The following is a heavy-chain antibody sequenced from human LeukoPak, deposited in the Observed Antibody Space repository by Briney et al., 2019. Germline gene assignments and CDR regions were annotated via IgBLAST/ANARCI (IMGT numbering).Heavy chain of an antibody. CDR2: IRYDGSNK. V-gene: IGHV3-30*02. CDR3: ARDRYSGRLESDY. J-gene: IGHJ4*02. D-gene: IGHD1-26*01. CDR1: GFTFSSYG. Sequence: GGSLRLSCAASGFTFSSYGMHWVRQAPGKVLEWVAFIRYDGSNKYYADSVKGRFTISRDNAKNTLYLQMNSLRAEDTAVYYCARDRYSGRLESDYWGQGTLVTVSS.